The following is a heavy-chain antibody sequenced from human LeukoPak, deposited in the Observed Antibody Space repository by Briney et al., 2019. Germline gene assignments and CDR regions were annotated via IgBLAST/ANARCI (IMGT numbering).Heavy chain of an antibody. CDR3: ARERYCSSTSCPHGDLDY. CDR2: IGVSGSTM. J-gene: IGHJ4*02. D-gene: IGHD2-2*01. V-gene: IGHV3-48*03. CDR1: GFTFSNVA. Sequence: PGGSLRLSCAASGFTFSNVAMFWVRQAPGKGLEWVSYIGVSGSTMYYAESVKGRFTISRDNAKNSLYLQMNSLRAEDTAVYYCARERYCSSTSCPHGDLDYWGQGTLVSVSS.